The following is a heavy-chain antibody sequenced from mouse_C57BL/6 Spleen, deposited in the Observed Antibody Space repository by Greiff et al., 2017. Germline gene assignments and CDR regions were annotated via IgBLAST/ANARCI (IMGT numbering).Heavy chain of an antibody. CDR1: GFNIKDYN. V-gene: IGHV14-2*01. J-gene: IGHJ4*01. Sequence: EVHLVESGAELVKPGASVKLSCTASGFNIKDYNMHWVKQRTEQGLEWIGRIDPEDGETKYAPKFQGKATITADTSSNTAYLQLSSLTSEDTAVYYCATLYDYGGDYAMDYWGQGASVTVSS. D-gene: IGHD2-4*01. CDR2: IDPEDGET. CDR3: ATLYDYGGDYAMDY.